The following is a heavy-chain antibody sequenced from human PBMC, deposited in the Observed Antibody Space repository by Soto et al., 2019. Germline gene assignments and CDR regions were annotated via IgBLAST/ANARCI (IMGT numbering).Heavy chain of an antibody. CDR3: ARVPGIAVAGTRLSWYFDL. J-gene: IGHJ2*01. V-gene: IGHV1-18*01. D-gene: IGHD6-19*01. CDR2: ISAYNGNT. Sequence: QVQLVQSGAEVKKPGASVKVSCKASGYTFTSYGIIWVRQAPGQGLEWMGWISAYNGNTNYAQKLQGRVTMTTDTSTSTAYMELRSLRSDDTAVYYCARVPGIAVAGTRLSWYFDLWGRGTLVTVSS. CDR1: GYTFTSYG.